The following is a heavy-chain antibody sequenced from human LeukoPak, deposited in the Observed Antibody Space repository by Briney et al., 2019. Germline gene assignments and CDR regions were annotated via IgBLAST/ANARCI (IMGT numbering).Heavy chain of an antibody. CDR2: INHSGST. J-gene: IGHJ6*03. Sequence: PSETLSLTCAVYGGSFSGYYWSWIRQPPGKGLEWIGEINHSGSTNYNPSLKSRVTISVDKSQNQFSLKVNSLTAADTAVYYCATNGYYCIDVWGKGTTVTVSS. V-gene: IGHV4-34*01. D-gene: IGHD2-8*01. CDR1: GGSFSGYY. CDR3: ATNGYYCIDV.